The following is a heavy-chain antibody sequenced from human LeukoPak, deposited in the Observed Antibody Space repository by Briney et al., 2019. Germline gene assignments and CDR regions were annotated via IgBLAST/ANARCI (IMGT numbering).Heavy chain of an antibody. CDR2: ITSSGTTT. D-gene: IGHD4/OR15-4a*01. J-gene: IGHJ4*02. Sequence: GGSLRLSCSASGFSFSDSYMSWFRLSPEKGLEWIAYITSSGTTTEYADSVKGRFTISRVNAKNSLYLQMNSLGPEDTAVYYCARDPDYGDPYWGQGTLVTVSS. V-gene: IGHV3-11*01. CDR3: ARDPDYGDPY. CDR1: GFSFSDSY.